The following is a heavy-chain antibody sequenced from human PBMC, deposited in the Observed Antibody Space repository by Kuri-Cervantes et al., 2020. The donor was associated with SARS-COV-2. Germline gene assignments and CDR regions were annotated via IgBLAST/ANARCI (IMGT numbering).Heavy chain of an antibody. V-gene: IGHV5-51*07. CDR2: IYPGDSDT. CDR1: GYSFTSYW. CDR3: ARRGGVVTAYYYYGMDV. J-gene: IGHJ6*02. Sequence: GESLKISCKGSGYSFTSYWIGWVHQMPGKGLEWMGIIYPGDSDTRYSPSFQGQVTISADKSISTAYLQWSSLKASDTAMYYCARRGGVVTAYYYYGMDVWGQGTTVTVSS. D-gene: IGHD2-21*02.